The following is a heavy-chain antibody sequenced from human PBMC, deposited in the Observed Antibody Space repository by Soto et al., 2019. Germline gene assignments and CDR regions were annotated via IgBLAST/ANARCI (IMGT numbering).Heavy chain of an antibody. CDR1: GFTFSSYS. CDR3: AREMAALNYLDY. D-gene: IGHD6-19*01. J-gene: IGHJ4*02. CDR2: ISSSSSTI. V-gene: IGHV3-48*01. Sequence: GGSLRLSCAASGFTFSSYSMNWVRQASRKGLEWVSYISSSSSTIYYADSVKGRFTISRDNAKNSLYLQMNSLRAEDTAVYYCAREMAALNYLDYRDKVTLLSVSS.